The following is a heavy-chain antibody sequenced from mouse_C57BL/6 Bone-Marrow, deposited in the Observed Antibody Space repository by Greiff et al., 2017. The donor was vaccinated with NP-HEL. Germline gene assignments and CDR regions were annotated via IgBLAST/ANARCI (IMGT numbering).Heavy chain of an antibody. Sequence: QVQLQQSGPGLVQPSQSLSITCTVSGFSLTSYGVHWVRQSPGKGLEWLGVIWSGGSTDYTAAFISRLSISKDNSKSQVFFKMNSLQADDTAIYYCAREVDYYGPGWYFDVWGTGTTVTVSS. CDR3: AREVDYYGPGWYFDV. D-gene: IGHD1-1*01. J-gene: IGHJ1*03. V-gene: IGHV2-2*01. CDR1: GFSLTSYG. CDR2: IWSGGST.